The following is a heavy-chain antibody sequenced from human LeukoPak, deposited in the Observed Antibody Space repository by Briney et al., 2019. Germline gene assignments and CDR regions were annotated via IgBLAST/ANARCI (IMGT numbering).Heavy chain of an antibody. J-gene: IGHJ4*02. Sequence: PGGSLRLSCAASGFTFSSYAMSWVRQPPRKGLEWVSILYTSGDTDYTDSVKGRFSVSRDNSKNTLYLQMNSLRAEDTAVYYCARRNVGYDYWGQGTLVTVSS. CDR1: GFTFSSYA. CDR3: ARRNVGYDY. V-gene: IGHV3-23*05. D-gene: IGHD1-1*01. CDR2: LYTSGDT.